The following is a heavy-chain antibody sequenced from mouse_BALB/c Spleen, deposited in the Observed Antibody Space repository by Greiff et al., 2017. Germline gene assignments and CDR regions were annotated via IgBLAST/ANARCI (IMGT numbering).Heavy chain of an antibody. CDR1: GYSFTGYN. CDR3: ARSDDYDGAWCAY. CDR2: IDPYNGGT. D-gene: IGHD2-4*01. V-gene: IGHV1S135*01. J-gene: IGHJ3*01. Sequence: EVQLQQSGPELGKPGASVKISCKASGYSFTGYNMYWVKQSHRKSLEWIGYIDPYNGGTSYNQKSKGKATLTVDKSSSTAYMHLNSLTSEDSAIYYCARSDDYDGAWCAYWGQGNLVTVSA.